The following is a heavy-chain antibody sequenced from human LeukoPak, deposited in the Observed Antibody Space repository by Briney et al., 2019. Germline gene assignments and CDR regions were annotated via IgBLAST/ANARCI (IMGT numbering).Heavy chain of an antibody. CDR1: GFTFSSYA. CDR2: ISYDGSNK. V-gene: IGHV3-30-3*01. CDR3: ARGFYDSSVPDY. Sequence: GGSLRLSCAASGFTFSSYAMHWVRQAPGKGLEWVAVISYDGSNKYYADSVKGRFTISRDNSKNTLYLQMNSLRAEDTAVYYCARGFYDSSVPDYWGQGTLVTVSS. D-gene: IGHD3-22*01. J-gene: IGHJ4*02.